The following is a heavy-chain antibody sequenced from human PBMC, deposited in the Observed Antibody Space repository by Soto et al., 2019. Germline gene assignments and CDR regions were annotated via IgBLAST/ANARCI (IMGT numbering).Heavy chain of an antibody. D-gene: IGHD3-10*01. V-gene: IGHV3-15*01. CDR2: IKSKTDGGTT. CDR3: TTRFYYGSGSYYIKNY. CDR1: GFTFSNAW. J-gene: IGHJ4*02. Sequence: EVQLVESGGGLVKPGGSLRLSCAASGFTFSNAWMSWVRQAPGKGLEWVGRIKSKTDGGTTDYAAPVKGRFTISRDDSKNTLYLQMNSLKTEDTAVYYCTTRFYYGSGSYYIKNYWGQGTPVTVSS.